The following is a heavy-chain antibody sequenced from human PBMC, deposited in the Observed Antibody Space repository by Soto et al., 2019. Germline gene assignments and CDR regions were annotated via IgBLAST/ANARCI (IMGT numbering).Heavy chain of an antibody. V-gene: IGHV3-33*01. J-gene: IGHJ4*02. CDR1: GFTFSSYG. Sequence: QVQLVESGGGVVQPGRSLRLSCAASGFTFSSYGMHWVRQAPGKGLEWVAVIWYDGSNKYYADSVKGRFTISRDNSKNPMYLQMNSLRAEDTAVYYCARDTGGCIDYWGQGTLVTVSS. CDR3: ARDTGGCIDY. D-gene: IGHD2-8*02. CDR2: IWYDGSNK.